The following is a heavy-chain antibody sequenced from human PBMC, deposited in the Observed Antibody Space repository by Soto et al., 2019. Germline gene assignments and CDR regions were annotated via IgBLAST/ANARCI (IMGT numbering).Heavy chain of an antibody. J-gene: IGHJ3*02. CDR3: ARSTGAYAFYI. V-gene: IGHV1-46*01. CDR2: INPTGGST. Sequence: QEQLVQSGAEVKKPGASVKVSCKASGYAFTLYSIHWVRQAPGQGLEWMGMINPTGGSTSYSPKFQGRVTMTTDTSTTPVHMELSSLKSEDTAVFYCARSTGAYAFYIWGQGTMVTVSS. CDR1: GYAFTLYS. D-gene: IGHD1-1*01.